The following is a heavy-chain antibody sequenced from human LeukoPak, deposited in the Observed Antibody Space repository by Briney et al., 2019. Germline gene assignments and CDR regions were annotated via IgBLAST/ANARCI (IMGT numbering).Heavy chain of an antibody. CDR3: ASSDSRITMARNDAFDI. D-gene: IGHD3-10*01. J-gene: IGHJ3*02. CDR1: GGTFSSYA. Sequence: GASVKVSCKASGGTFSSYAISWVRQAPGQGLEWMGGIIPIFGTANYAQKFQGRVTITTDESTSTAYMELSSLRSEDTAVYYCASSDSRITMARNDAFDIWGQGTMVTVSS. V-gene: IGHV1-69*05. CDR2: IIPIFGTA.